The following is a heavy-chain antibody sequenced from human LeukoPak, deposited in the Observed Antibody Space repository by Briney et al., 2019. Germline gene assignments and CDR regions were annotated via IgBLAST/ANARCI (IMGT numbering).Heavy chain of an antibody. V-gene: IGHV4-34*01. CDR3: ARAFADTFDI. Sequence: SETPSLTCAVYGGSFSGYYWSWIRQPPGKGLEWIGEINHSGSTNYNPSLKSRVTISVDTSKNQFSLKVSSVTAADTAVYYCARAFADTFDIWGQGTMVTVSS. CDR1: GGSFSGYY. CDR2: INHSGST. J-gene: IGHJ3*02.